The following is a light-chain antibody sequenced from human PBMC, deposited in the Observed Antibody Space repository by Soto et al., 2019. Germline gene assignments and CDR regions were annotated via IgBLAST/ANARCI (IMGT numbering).Light chain of an antibody. CDR3: SSFTSSSTPFV. Sequence: QSALTQPASESGSPGQSITISCTGTSSDVGDYNYVSWFQQLPGKAPRLMIYGVSNRPSGVSNRFSGSKSGNTASLTISGLQAEDEADYYCSSFTSSSTPFVFGTGTKLTVL. CDR2: GVS. V-gene: IGLV2-14*03. J-gene: IGLJ1*01. CDR1: SSDVGDYNY.